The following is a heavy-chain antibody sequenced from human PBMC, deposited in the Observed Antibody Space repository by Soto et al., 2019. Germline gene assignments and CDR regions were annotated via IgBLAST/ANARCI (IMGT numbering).Heavy chain of an antibody. Sequence: EMQLVQSGAEVKKSGASLRISCKASGITSTTYWISWVRQMTGKGLEWMGRIDPSDSYTNYNPSFQGLVTLSFDKSSSKVFLEWSGLKASDTAIYYCGRHGVRYQYYGMEVWGQGTTVTVS. D-gene: IGHD3-3*01. J-gene: IGHJ6*02. CDR2: IDPSDSYT. V-gene: IGHV5-10-1*03. CDR1: GITSTTYW. CDR3: GRHGVRYQYYGMEV.